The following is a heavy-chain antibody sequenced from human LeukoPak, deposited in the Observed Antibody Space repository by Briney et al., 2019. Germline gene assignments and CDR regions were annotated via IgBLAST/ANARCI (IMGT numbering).Heavy chain of an antibody. D-gene: IGHD1-26*01. CDR2: INHSGST. Sequence: PSETLPLTCAVYGGSFSGYYWSWIRQPPGKGLEWIGEINHSGSTNCNPSLKSRVTISVDTSKNQFSLKLSSVTAADTAVYYCARGHSGSYFLSTAFDIWGQGTMVTVSS. V-gene: IGHV4-34*01. CDR3: ARGHSGSYFLSTAFDI. J-gene: IGHJ3*02. CDR1: GGSFSGYY.